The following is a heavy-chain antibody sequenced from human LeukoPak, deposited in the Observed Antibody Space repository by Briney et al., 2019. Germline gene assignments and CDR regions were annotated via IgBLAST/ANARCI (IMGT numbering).Heavy chain of an antibody. Sequence: AWVTVSCKGSGYTFTSYGLSWVREAPAQGLEWVGLITAYNGNTNYARKFTGRVTMTTDTSTSTVYMALRSLRSDDTAVYYCARHRGYSYGSYYYCYGMDVWGQGTTVTVSS. CDR2: ITAYNGNT. D-gene: IGHD5-18*01. CDR1: GYTFTSYG. V-gene: IGHV1-18*01. J-gene: IGHJ6*02. CDR3: ARHRGYSYGSYYYCYGMDV.